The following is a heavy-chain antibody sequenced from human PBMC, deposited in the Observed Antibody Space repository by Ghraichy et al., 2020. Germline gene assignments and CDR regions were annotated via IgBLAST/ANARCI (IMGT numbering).Heavy chain of an antibody. D-gene: IGHD6-13*01. J-gene: IGHJ6*02. Sequence: ASVKVSCKASGYTFTSYGISWVRQAPGQGLEWMGWISAYNRNTNYAQKLQGRVTMTTDTSTSTAYMELRSLRSDDTAVYYCARDQQLEYYYYYGMDVWGQGTTVTVSS. CDR3: ARDQQLEYYYYYGMDV. CDR1: GYTFTSYG. CDR2: ISAYNRNT. V-gene: IGHV1-18*01.